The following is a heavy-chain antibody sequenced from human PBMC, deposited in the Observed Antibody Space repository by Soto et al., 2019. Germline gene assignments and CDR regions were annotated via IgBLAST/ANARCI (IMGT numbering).Heavy chain of an antibody. D-gene: IGHD6-13*01. Sequence: GGSLRLSCAASGFTFSNAWMSWVRQAPGKGLEWVGRIKSKTDGGTTDYAAPVKGRFTISRDDSKNTLYLQMNSLKTEDTAVYYCTTDLFSSSWALHDAFDIWGQGTMVTVSS. V-gene: IGHV3-15*01. CDR1: GFTFSNAW. CDR3: TTDLFSSSWALHDAFDI. CDR2: IKSKTDGGTT. J-gene: IGHJ3*02.